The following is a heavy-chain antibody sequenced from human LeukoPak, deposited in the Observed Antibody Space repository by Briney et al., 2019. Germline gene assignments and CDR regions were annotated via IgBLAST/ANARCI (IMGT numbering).Heavy chain of an antibody. CDR2: IYYSGST. D-gene: IGHD5-18*01. CDR3: ARDLGYNYGHTFDY. V-gene: IGHV4-59*01. J-gene: IGHJ4*02. Sequence: SETLSLTYTVSGGSISSYSWNWIRQPPGKGLEWIGYIYYSGSTNYNPSLKSRVTISVDTSKNQFSLKLTSVTAADTAVYYCARDLGYNYGHTFDYWSQGTLAIVSS. CDR1: GGSISSYS.